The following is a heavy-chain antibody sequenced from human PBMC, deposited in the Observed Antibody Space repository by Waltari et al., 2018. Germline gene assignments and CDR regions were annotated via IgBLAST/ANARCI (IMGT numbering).Heavy chain of an antibody. J-gene: IGHJ3*02. CDR3: ARAYCSGGSCYSGAFDI. V-gene: IGHV1-69*04. CDR2: IIPILGIA. Sequence: QVQLVQSGAEVKKPGSSVKVSCKASGGTFSSYAISWVRQAPGQGLEWMGRIIPILGIANYAQKFQGRVTITADKSTSTAYMELSSLRSEDTAVYYCARAYCSGGSCYSGAFDIWGQGTMVTVSS. D-gene: IGHD2-15*01. CDR1: GGTFSSYA.